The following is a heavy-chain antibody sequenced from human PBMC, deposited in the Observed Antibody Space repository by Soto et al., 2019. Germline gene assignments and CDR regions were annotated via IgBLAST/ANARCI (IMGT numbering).Heavy chain of an antibody. CDR1: GFTFSSYA. V-gene: IGHV3-23*01. CDR2: ISASGDST. J-gene: IGHJ4*02. D-gene: IGHD3-22*01. CDR3: AKDPNYCDSSASRDY. Sequence: PGGSLRLSCAASGFTFSSYAMSWVRQAPGKGLEWVSAISASGDSTYYADSVKGRFTISRDNSKNTLYLQMNSLRAEDTAVYYCAKDPNYCDSSASRDYWGEGTRVTV.